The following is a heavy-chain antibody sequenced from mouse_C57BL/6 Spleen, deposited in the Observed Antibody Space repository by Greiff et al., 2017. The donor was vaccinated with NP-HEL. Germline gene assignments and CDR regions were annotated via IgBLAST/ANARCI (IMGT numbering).Heavy chain of an antibody. CDR3: ARNSYYSNYHSYWYFDV. J-gene: IGHJ1*03. V-gene: IGHV2-9-1*01. D-gene: IGHD2-5*01. CDR1: GFSLTSYA. CDR2: IWTGGGT. Sequence: VQLQQSGPGLVAPSQSLSITCTVSGFSLTSYAISWVRQPPGKGLEWLGVIWTGGGTNYNSALKSRLSISKDNSKSQVFLKMNSLQTDDTARYYCARNSYYSNYHSYWYFDVWGTGTTVTVSS.